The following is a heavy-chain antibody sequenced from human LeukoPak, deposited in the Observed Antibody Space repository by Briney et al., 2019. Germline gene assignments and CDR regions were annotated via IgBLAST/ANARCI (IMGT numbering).Heavy chain of an antibody. D-gene: IGHD3-22*01. V-gene: IGHV3-30-3*01. Sequence: GGSLILSCAASGFTFSTYWMSWVRQAPGKGLEWVAVISYDGSNKYYADSVKGRFTISRDNSKNTLYLQMNSLRAEDTAVYYCARDSERYYYDSSGYPDYWGQGTLVTVSS. CDR1: GFTFSTYW. J-gene: IGHJ4*02. CDR3: ARDSERYYYDSSGYPDY. CDR2: ISYDGSNK.